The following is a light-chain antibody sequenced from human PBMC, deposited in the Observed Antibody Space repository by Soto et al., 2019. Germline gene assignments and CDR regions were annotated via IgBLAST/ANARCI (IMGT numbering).Light chain of an antibody. CDR2: AAS. Sequence: DIQITQSPSSLSAFVRHRVTITFPSSQSISSYLNWYQQKPGKAPKLLIYAASSLQSGVPSRFSGSGSGTDFTLTISSLQTEDFATYSCQQSYSTRVTFGTGTKVDIK. CDR1: QSISSY. J-gene: IGKJ3*01. V-gene: IGKV1-39*01. CDR3: QQSYSTRVT.